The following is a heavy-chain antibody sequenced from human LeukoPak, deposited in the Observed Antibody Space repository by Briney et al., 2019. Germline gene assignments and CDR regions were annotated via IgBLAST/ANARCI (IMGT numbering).Heavy chain of an antibody. V-gene: IGHV1-46*01. J-gene: IGHJ5*02. CDR1: GYTFTSYY. D-gene: IGHD1-26*01. CDR2: INPTGGST. CDR3: ARDNSVGDNAWWFDP. Sequence: ASVKVSCKASGYTFTSYYMHWVRQAPGQGLEWLGLINPTGGSTGYAQKFQGRVTMTRDMSTSTDYMELSSLRSEDTAIYYCARDNSVGDNAWWFDPWGQGTLVTVSS.